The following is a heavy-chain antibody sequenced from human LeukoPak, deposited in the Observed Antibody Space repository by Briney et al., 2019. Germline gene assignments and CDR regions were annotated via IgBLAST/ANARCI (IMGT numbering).Heavy chain of an antibody. J-gene: IGHJ4*02. D-gene: IGHD3/OR15-3a*01. Sequence: PGGSLRLSCAASGFTFSSYEMNWVRQAPGKGLEWVSYISSSGRTMYYADSVRGRFTISRDNAKNTLYLQMNSLTADDTAVYYCAGLDFGQDYWGQGTLVTVSS. V-gene: IGHV3-48*03. CDR2: ISSSGRTM. CDR1: GFTFSSYE. CDR3: AGLDFGQDY.